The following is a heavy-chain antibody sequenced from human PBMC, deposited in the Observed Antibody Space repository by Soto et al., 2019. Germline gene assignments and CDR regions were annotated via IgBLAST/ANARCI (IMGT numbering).Heavy chain of an antibody. V-gene: IGHV4-38-2*02. CDR3: ARETGDIVVVPAAIDGVDP. Sequence: ETLSLTCAVSGYSISSGYYWGWIRQPPGKGLEWIGSIYHSGSTYYNPSLKSRVTISVDTSKNQFSLKLSSVTAADTAVYYCARETGDIVVVPAAIDGVDPWGQGTLVTVSS. D-gene: IGHD2-2*01. J-gene: IGHJ5*02. CDR1: GYSISSGYY. CDR2: IYHSGST.